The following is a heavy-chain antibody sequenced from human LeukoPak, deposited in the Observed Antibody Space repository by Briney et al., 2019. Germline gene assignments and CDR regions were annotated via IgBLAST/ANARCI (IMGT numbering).Heavy chain of an antibody. D-gene: IGHD6-19*01. V-gene: IGHV1-3*01. J-gene: IGHJ4*02. CDR3: ARGSSGYPYYLDY. CDR2: INAGNGNT. Sequence: ASVKVSCKASGYTFTSYAMHWVRQAPGQRLEWMGWINAGNGNTKYSQKFQGRVTITRDTSASTAYMELSSLRSEDTAVYYCARGSSGYPYYLDYWGQGTLVTVSS. CDR1: GYTFTSYA.